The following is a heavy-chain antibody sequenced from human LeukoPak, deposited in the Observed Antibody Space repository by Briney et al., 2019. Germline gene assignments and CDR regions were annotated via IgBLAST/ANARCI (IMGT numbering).Heavy chain of an antibody. Sequence: PSETLSLTCTVSGGPISSYYWSWIRQPAGKGLEWIGRIYTSGSTNYNASLKSRVTMSVDTSKNQFSLKLSSVTAADTAVYYCARETPYYDILTGYYPAAFDYWGQGTLVTVSS. J-gene: IGHJ4*02. D-gene: IGHD3-9*01. CDR2: IYTSGST. V-gene: IGHV4-4*07. CDR1: GGPISSYY. CDR3: ARETPYYDILTGYYPAAFDY.